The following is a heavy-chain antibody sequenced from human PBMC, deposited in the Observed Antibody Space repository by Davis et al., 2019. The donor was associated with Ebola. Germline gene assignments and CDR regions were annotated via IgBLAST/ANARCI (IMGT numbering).Heavy chain of an antibody. CDR2: ISGDGLYT. V-gene: IGHV3-21*05. D-gene: IGHD6-19*01. CDR3: VRVTRNNATGWYRFDAFDI. J-gene: IGHJ3*02. Sequence: GESLKISCAASGFIFTSYGMPWVCQVPVVGLEWVSYISGDGLYTSSADSVMGRLTISRDDAKNSLYLQMNSLRAEHTAIYYCVRVTRNNATGWYRFDAFDIWVQWTLFTVAS. CDR1: GFIFTSYG.